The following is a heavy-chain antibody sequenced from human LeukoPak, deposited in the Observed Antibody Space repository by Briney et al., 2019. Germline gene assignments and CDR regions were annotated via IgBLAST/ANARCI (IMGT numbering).Heavy chain of an antibody. CDR2: ISGSGGST. D-gene: IGHD1-26*01. V-gene: IGHV3-23*01. J-gene: IGHJ4*02. CDR3: AKGLDGSYYTFFGY. CDR1: GFTFSSYA. Sequence: PGGSLRLSCAASGFTFSSYAMSWVRQAPGKGLEWVSAISGSGGSTDYADSVKGRFTISRDNSKNTLYLQMNSLRAEDTAVYYCAKGLDGSYYTFFGYWGQGTLVTVSS.